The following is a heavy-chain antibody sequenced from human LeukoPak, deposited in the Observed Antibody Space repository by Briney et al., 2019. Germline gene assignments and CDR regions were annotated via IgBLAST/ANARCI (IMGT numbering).Heavy chain of an antibody. J-gene: IGHJ4*02. CDR2: IYYSGST. CDR1: GGSISSYY. V-gene: IGHV4-59*01. D-gene: IGHD1-26*01. Sequence: SETLSLTCTVSGGSISSYYWSWMRQPAGKGLEWIGYIYYSGSTNYNPSLKSRVTISVGTSKNQFSLKLSSVTAADTAVYYCARESGSYSRQFDYWGQGTLVTVSS. CDR3: ARESGSYSRQFDY.